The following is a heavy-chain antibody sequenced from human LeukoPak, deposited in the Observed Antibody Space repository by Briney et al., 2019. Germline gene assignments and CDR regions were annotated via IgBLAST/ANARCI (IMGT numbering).Heavy chain of an antibody. D-gene: IGHD2-15*01. CDR1: GFTFSTYW. Sequence: GGSLRLSCTASGFTFSTYWMSWVRQAPGKGLEWVANIKKDGSEKYYVDSVKGRFTISRDNAKNSLYLQMNSLGAEETAVYYCARAMGYCSGGTCYTSLAFDVWGQGTMVTVSS. CDR3: ARAMGYCSGGTCYTSLAFDV. J-gene: IGHJ3*01. V-gene: IGHV3-7*05. CDR2: IKKDGSEK.